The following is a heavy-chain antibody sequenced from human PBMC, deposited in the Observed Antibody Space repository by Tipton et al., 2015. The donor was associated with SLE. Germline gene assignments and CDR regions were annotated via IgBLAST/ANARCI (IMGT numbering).Heavy chain of an antibody. Sequence: TLSLTCTVSGDALNSYSYYWGWIRQPAGKGLEWIGRVYITGNTYYNPSLKSRVTISVDTLKNQISLKLTSVTAADTALYYCVRDGAGDLGAFDIWGQGTLVTVS. CDR3: VRDGAGDLGAFDI. D-gene: IGHD2-21*02. CDR1: GDALNSYSYY. V-gene: IGHV4-61*02. CDR2: VYITGNT. J-gene: IGHJ3*02.